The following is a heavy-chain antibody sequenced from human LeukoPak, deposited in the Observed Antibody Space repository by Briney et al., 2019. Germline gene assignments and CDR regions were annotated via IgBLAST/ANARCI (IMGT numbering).Heavy chain of an antibody. V-gene: IGHV3-30*18. CDR2: TSYEGNNK. Sequence: PGRSLRLSCAASGFIFSSYGMHWVRQAPGKGLEWVAVTSYEGNNKYYADSVKGRFTISRDNSKNTLYLRMNSLRAEDTAVYYCAKGEKRVFCGEINVRQKYNWFDPWGQGTLVTVSS. CDR1: GFIFSSYG. J-gene: IGHJ5*02. CDR3: AKGEKRVFCGEINVRQKYNWFDP. D-gene: IGHD3-3*01.